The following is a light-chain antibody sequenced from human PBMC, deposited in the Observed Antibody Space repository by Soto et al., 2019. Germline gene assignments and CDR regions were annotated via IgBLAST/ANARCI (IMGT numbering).Light chain of an antibody. CDR1: SGDVGIYNY. V-gene: IGLV2-14*01. J-gene: IGLJ1*01. CDR3: SSYTGITNYV. Sequence: QSALTQPASVSGSPGQSITISCTGTSGDVGIYNYVSWYQQHPGKAPKLMIYQVTNRPSGVSNRFSGSKSGNTASLTISGLQAEDEADYYCSSYTGITNYVFGTGTKV. CDR2: QVT.